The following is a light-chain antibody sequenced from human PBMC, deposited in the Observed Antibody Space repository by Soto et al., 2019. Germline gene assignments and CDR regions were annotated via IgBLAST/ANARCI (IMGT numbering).Light chain of an antibody. CDR2: EVS. Sequence: QSAPTQPASVSGSPGQSITISCTGSSSDVGAYNYVSWYQQHPGEAPKLMIYEVSNRPSRISNRFSGSKSGITASLTISGLQAEDEADYYCSSYSISSTLHYVFGTGTKVTV. CDR3: SSYSISSTLHYV. J-gene: IGLJ1*01. CDR1: SSDVGAYNY. V-gene: IGLV2-14*01.